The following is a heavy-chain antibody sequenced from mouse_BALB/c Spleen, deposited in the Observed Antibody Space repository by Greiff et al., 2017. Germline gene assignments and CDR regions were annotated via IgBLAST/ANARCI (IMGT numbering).Heavy chain of an antibody. J-gene: IGHJ4*01. V-gene: IGHV1S81*02. Sequence: QVQLQQPGAELVKPGASVKLSCKASGYTFTSYWMHWVKQRPGQGLEWIGEINPSNGRTNYNEKFKSKATLTVDKSSSTAYMQLSSLTSEDSAVYYCTRSGTMITDAMDYWGQGTSVTVSS. CDR2: INPSNGRT. D-gene: IGHD2-4*01. CDR1: GYTFTSYW. CDR3: TRSGTMITDAMDY.